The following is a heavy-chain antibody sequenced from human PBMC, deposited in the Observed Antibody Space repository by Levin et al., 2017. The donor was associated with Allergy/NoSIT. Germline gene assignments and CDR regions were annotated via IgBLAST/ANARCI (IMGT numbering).Heavy chain of an antibody. CDR2: IYYSGST. Sequence: PSQTLSLTCTVSGGSISSGDYYWSWIRQPPGKGLEWIGYIYYSGSTYYNPSLKSRVTISVDTSKNQFSLKLSSVTAADTAVYYCARDRYGDNYYYYGMDGWGQGTTVTVSS. CDR3: ARDRYGDNYYYYGMDG. D-gene: IGHD4-17*01. J-gene: IGHJ6*02. CDR1: GGSISSGDYY. V-gene: IGHV4-30-4*01.